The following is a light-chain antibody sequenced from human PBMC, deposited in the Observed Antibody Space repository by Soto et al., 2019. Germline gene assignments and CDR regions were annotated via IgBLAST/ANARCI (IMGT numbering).Light chain of an antibody. CDR3: QQFHYWWT. CDR2: DAS. V-gene: IGKV3-15*01. Sequence: IVITQSPATPSVSPGERATLSCRASQNIDNKLVWYQQKPGQVPRLLIYDASTRATGIPARFSGSGSGTEFTLTISSLQSEDFAFYYCQQFHYWWTFGQGTKVDI. J-gene: IGKJ1*01. CDR1: QNIDNK.